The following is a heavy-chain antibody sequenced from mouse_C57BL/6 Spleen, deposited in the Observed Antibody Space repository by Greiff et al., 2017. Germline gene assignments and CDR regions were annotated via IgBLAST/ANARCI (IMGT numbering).Heavy chain of an antibody. CDR3: ARVSTVVARDYFDY. CDR1: GYTFTDYN. J-gene: IGHJ2*01. V-gene: IGHV1-18*01. D-gene: IGHD1-1*01. CDR2: INPNNGGT. Sequence: VQLQQSGPELVKPGASVKIPCKASGYTFTDYNMDWVKQSHGKSLEWIGDINPNNGGTIYNQKFKGKATLTVDKSSSTAYMELRSLTSEDTAVYYCARVSTVVARDYFDYWGQGTTLTVSS.